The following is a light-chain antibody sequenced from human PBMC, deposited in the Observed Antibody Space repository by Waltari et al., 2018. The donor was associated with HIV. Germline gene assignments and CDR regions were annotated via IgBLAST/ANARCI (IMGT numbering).Light chain of an antibody. CDR1: SSTIWRSC. CDR2: DNT. V-gene: IGLV1-51*01. Sequence: QSVFTQPPSVSAAPGQKFTIPCPGSSSTIWRSCVSWYQQLPGAAPKLLIYDNTGRPSGIPDRFSGSKSGTSATLGITGLQTGDEADYYCGTWDSSLGGWVFGGGTKLAVL. J-gene: IGLJ3*02. CDR3: GTWDSSLGGWV.